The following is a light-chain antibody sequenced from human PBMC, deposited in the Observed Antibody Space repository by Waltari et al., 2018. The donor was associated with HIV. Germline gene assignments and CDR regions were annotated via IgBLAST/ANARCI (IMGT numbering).Light chain of an antibody. CDR2: GAS. J-gene: IGKJ2*01. CDR1: QRIDNNY. Sequence: ALNQSPGTLSSSPGDIATLSCRASQRIDNNYLAWYQHRPGQAPRLLIFGASSSATGIPDRFSASGSGTDFNLTISSLDPSDYALYYCQQYDMSPRTFGQGTRVDIK. CDR3: QQYDMSPRT. V-gene: IGKV3-20*01.